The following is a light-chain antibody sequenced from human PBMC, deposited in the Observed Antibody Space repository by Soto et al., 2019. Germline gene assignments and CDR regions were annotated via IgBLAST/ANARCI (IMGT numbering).Light chain of an antibody. Sequence: DIQMTQSPSTLSASVGDRVTITCRASQSISSWLAWYQQKPGKAPKLLIYDASSLERGVPSRFSGSGSGTEFPLTISSLQPDDFAAYYCQQYNSYSPVTFGPGTKVDIK. CDR2: DAS. J-gene: IGKJ3*01. CDR3: QQYNSYSPVT. V-gene: IGKV1-5*01. CDR1: QSISSW.